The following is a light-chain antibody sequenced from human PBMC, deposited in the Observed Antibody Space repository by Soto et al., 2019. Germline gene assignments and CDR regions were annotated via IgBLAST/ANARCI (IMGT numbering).Light chain of an antibody. J-gene: IGKJ1*01. CDR3: PHYGTSPDWERWS. CDR2: GAS. Sequence: EIVLTQSPGTLSLSPGERATLSCRASQSISSSNLAWYQQKPGRAPRLLIYGASSRATGIPDRFSGDGSGTDFTLTISRLEPEDFAVYYCPHYGTSPDWERWSCGQRTKVEV. CDR1: QSISSSN. V-gene: IGKV3-20*01.